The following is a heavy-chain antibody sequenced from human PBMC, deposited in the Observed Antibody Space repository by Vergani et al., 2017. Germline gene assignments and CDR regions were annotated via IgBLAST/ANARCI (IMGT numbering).Heavy chain of an antibody. J-gene: IGHJ5*01. CDR3: ARARCIETCYMSNWLDS. D-gene: IGHD3-9*01. V-gene: IGHV3-74*03. Sequence: DVHLAESGGGFFQPGGSLSLSCSASVFSFNSYWMHWLRQAPGKGLLWVSRIKSYGSFTAYAYSVKGRFTISRDNAQNTLYLQKNSLRVEDTGVYYCARARCIETCYMSNWLDSWGQGTLVTVSS. CDR2: IKSYGSFT. CDR1: VFSFNSYW.